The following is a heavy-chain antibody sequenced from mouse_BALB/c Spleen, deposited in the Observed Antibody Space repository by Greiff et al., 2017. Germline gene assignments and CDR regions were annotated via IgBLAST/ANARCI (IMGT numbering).Heavy chain of an antibody. D-gene: IGHD1-1*01. CDR1: GFSLTSYG. Sequence: QVQLKESGPGLVQPSQSLSITCTVSGFSLTSYGVHWVRQSPGKGLEWLGVIWSGGSTDYNAAFISRLSISKDNSKSQVFFKMNSLQANDTAIYYCARIGGNSYYYAMDYWGQGTSVTVSS. J-gene: IGHJ4*01. CDR2: IWSGGST. CDR3: ARIGGNSYYYAMDY. V-gene: IGHV2-2*02.